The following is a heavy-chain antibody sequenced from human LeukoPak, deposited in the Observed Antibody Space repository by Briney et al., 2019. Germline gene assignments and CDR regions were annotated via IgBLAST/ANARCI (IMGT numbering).Heavy chain of an antibody. D-gene: IGHD2-2*01. J-gene: IGHJ4*02. Sequence: ASVKLSCTASGYAFTNYAIRWVRQAPGQGLEWMGWISVYNGNTNYAQKLQGRVTMTADTSTTTAYMELRSLRSDDTAVYYCARGYCSSATCRHFDYGSQGGVVTVSS. CDR2: ISVYNGNT. CDR3: ARGYCSSATCRHFDY. CDR1: GYAFTNYA. V-gene: IGHV1-18*01.